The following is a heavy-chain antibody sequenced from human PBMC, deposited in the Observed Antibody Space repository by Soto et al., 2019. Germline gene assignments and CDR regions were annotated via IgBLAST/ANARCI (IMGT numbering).Heavy chain of an antibody. V-gene: IGHV3-73*01. CDR2: IRSKANSYAT. J-gene: IGHJ5*02. CDR3: TTRVLSYTGSWFDP. Sequence: GGSLNLSCAASGFPFSGSAMHWVRPASGKGLEWVGRIRSKANSYATAYAASVKGRFTISRDDSKNTAYLQMNSLKTEDTAVYYCTTRVLSYTGSWFDPWGQGTRVNVSS. CDR1: GFPFSGSA. D-gene: IGHD2-2*02.